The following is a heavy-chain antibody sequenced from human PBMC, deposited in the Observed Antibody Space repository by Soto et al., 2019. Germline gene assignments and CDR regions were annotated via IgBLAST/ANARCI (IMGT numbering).Heavy chain of an antibody. D-gene: IGHD6-13*01. J-gene: IGHJ6*02. CDR2: INAGNGNT. CDR3: ARDYGYSSSPGIYYYGMDV. V-gene: IGHV1-3*01. Sequence: ASVKVSCKASGYTFTSYAMHWVRQAPGQRLEWMGWINAGNGNTKYSQKFQGRVTITRDTSASTAYMELSSLRSEDTAVYYCARDYGYSSSPGIYYYGMDVWGQGTTVTVSS. CDR1: GYTFTSYA.